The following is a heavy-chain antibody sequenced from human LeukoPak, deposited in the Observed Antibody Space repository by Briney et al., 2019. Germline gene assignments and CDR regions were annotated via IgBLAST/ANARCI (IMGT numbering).Heavy chain of an antibody. D-gene: IGHD6-19*01. CDR3: ARDKKGYSSGWYGQFDY. Sequence: SETLSLTCTVSGGSISSYYWSWLRQPAGKGLEWIGSIYHSGSTYYNPSLKSRVTISVDTSKNQFSLKLSSVTAADTAVYYCARDKKGYSSGWYGQFDYWGQGTLVTVSS. CDR2: IYHSGST. J-gene: IGHJ4*02. V-gene: IGHV4-4*07. CDR1: GGSISSYY.